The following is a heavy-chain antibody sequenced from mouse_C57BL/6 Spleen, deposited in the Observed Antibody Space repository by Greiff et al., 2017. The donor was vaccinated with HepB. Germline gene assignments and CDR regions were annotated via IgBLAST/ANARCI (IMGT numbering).Heavy chain of an antibody. CDR3: ARSGNYDYGLFDY. D-gene: IGHD2-4*01. V-gene: IGHV1-69*01. CDR2: IDPSDSYT. CDR1: GYTFTSYW. J-gene: IGHJ2*01. Sequence: QVQLQQPGAELVMPGASVKLSCKASGYTFTSYWMHWVKQRPGQGLEWIGEIDPSDSYTNYNQKFKGKSTLTVDKSSSTAYMQLSSLTSEDSAVYYCARSGNYDYGLFDYWGQGTTLTVSS.